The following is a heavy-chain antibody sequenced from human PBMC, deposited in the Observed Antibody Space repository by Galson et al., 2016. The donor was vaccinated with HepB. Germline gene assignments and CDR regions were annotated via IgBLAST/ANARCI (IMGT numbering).Heavy chain of an antibody. D-gene: IGHD6-19*01. J-gene: IGHJ5*02. CDR2: ISYGGDI. V-gene: IGHV3-30*04. CDR1: GFSFNDYG. CDR3: ARDWGSSGWYNWFDP. Sequence: SLRLSCAASGFSFNDYGFHWVRQAPGKGLEWLAMISYGGDIYYKDSVKGRFTISRDNSENTLYLQMNSLRPEDTGVYYCARDWGSSGWYNWFDPWGQGTLVTVSS.